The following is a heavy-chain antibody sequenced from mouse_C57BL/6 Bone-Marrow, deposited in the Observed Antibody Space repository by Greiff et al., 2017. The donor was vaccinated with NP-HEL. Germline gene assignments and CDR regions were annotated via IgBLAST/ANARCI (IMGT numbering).Heavy chain of an antibody. D-gene: IGHD1-1*01. CDR2: TSWDDDK. Sequence: QVHLKESGPGILQSSQSLSLTCSFSGFSLSTSGMGVIWNRPPSGLGLEWLAHTSWDDDKCYPPSPKSRLTISKDTARNHVFLKITSVDTADTATYYCARRDEYYYGSDWYFDVWGTGTTVTVSS. V-gene: IGHV8-12*01. J-gene: IGHJ1*03. CDR3: ARRDEYYYGSDWYFDV. CDR1: GFSLSTSGMG.